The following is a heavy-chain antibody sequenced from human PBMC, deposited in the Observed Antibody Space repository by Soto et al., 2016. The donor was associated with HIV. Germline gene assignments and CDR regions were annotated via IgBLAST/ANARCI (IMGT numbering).Heavy chain of an antibody. CDR2: LYTSGST. J-gene: IGHJ6*03. V-gene: IGHV4-4*07. CDR3: ARENYYYYYMDV. CDR1: GDSFSSYY. Sequence: QVQLRESGPGLVKPSETLSLTCTVSGDSFSSYYWSWIRQPAGKGLEWIGRLYTSGSTSYNPSLKSRVTISVDKSKNQFSLNVSSVTAADTAVYYCARENYYYYYMDVWGKGPQSPSP.